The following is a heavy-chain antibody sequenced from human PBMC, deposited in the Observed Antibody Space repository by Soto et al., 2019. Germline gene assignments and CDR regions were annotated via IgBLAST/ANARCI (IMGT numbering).Heavy chain of an antibody. Sequence: EVHLLESGGGLVQPGGSLRLSCTASGFTFSSYAMTWVRQAPGRGREGVSGITSRGGRKYYADSVKGRFTISRDNSKSTLYLQMNSLRAEDTAVYYCAKDTRYADYVRWFDSWGQGTLVTVSS. D-gene: IGHD4-17*01. CDR3: AKDTRYADYVRWFDS. J-gene: IGHJ5*01. CDR2: ITSRGGRK. CDR1: GFTFSSYA. V-gene: IGHV3-23*01.